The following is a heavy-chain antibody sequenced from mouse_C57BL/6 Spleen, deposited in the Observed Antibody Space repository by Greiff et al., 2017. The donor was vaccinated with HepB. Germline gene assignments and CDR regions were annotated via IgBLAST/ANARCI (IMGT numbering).Heavy chain of an antibody. V-gene: IGHV1-15*01. D-gene: IGHD2-4*01. CDR3: TRPYDYEEWFAY. CDR2: IDPETGGT. CDR1: GYTFTDYE. Sequence: QVHVKQSGAELVRPGASVTLSCKASGYTFTDYEMHWVKQTPVHGLEWIGAIDPETGGTAYNQKFKGKAILTADKSSSTAYMELRSLTSEDSAVYYCTRPYDYEEWFAYGGQGTLVTVSA. J-gene: IGHJ3*01.